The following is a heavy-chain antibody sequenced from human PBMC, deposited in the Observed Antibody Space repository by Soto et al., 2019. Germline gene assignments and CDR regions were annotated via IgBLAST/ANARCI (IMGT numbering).Heavy chain of an antibody. Sequence: QLQLQESGPGLVKPSETLSLTCTVSGGSIDSGDYYWGWVRQSPGKGLEWIGSVSSSGVTSYDPSPRNRLTVSVASSMTRFSLRLTSVTAAVAAVDFCVRPLRFLEWTTFRHWGQGTQVTVSS. CDR2: VSSSGVT. V-gene: IGHV4-39*02. J-gene: IGHJ4*02. D-gene: IGHD3-3*01. CDR1: GGSIDSGDYY. CDR3: VRPLRFLEWTTFRH.